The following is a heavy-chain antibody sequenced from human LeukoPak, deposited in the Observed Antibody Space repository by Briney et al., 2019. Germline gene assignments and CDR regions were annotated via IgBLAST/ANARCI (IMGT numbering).Heavy chain of an antibody. CDR1: GFTFSDYA. Sequence: GGSLTLSCAASGFTFSDYAMSWVCEAPARGLEWVSSLRGNGDTFYADFVKGRFTLSRDESRNTVYLQLNDLRVEDTAVYYCAKASWISSADAVLWGQGTVVTVSS. V-gene: IGHV3-23*01. D-gene: IGHD2-2*03. CDR3: AKASWISSADAVL. CDR2: LRGNGDT. J-gene: IGHJ4*02.